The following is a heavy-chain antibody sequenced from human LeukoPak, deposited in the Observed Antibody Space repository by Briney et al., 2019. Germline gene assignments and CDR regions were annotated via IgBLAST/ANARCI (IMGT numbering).Heavy chain of an antibody. V-gene: IGHV4-59*01. CDR1: GGSISSYY. D-gene: IGHD5-18*01. CDR2: MYYSGST. Sequence: PSETLSLTCTVSGGSISSYYWSWIRQPPGKGLEWIGYMYYSGSTNYNPSLKCRVTISVDTSKNQFSLKLSSVTAADTAVYYCARVALDTAMPENWFDPWGQGTLVTVSS. J-gene: IGHJ5*02. CDR3: ARVALDTAMPENWFDP.